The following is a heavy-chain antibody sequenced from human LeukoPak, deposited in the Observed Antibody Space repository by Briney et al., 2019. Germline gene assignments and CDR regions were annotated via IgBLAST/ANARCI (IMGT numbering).Heavy chain of an antibody. CDR1: GFTVNNNY. Sequence: GGSLRLSCAASGFTVNNNYMGWVRQAPGKGLEWVSTISGNGGRISNADSVKGRFTVSRDNSKNTLYLQMNSLGAEDTAVYYCAKDREGGYCSGGSCSFDYWGQGTLVTVSS. D-gene: IGHD2-15*01. J-gene: IGHJ4*02. V-gene: IGHV3-23*01. CDR2: ISGNGGRI. CDR3: AKDREGGYCSGGSCSFDY.